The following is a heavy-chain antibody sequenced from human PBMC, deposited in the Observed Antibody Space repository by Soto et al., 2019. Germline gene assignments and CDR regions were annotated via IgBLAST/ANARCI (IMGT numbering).Heavy chain of an antibody. CDR2: IYYSGST. J-gene: IGHJ5*02. Sequence: PSETLSLTCTVSGGSISSSSYYWGWIRQPPGKGLEWIGSIYYSGSTYYNPSLKSRVTISVDTSKNQFSLKLSSVTAADTAVYYCARQLGDSNWFDHWGQGTLVTVSS. CDR1: GGSISSSSYY. D-gene: IGHD3-10*01. CDR3: ARQLGDSNWFDH. V-gene: IGHV4-39*01.